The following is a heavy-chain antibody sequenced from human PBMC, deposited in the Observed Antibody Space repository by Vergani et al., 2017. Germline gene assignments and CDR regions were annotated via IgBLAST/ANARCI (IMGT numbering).Heavy chain of an antibody. Sequence: QVQLVQSGAEVKKPGASVKVSCKASGYTFTGYYMHWVRQAPGQGLEWMGWINPNSGGTNYAQKFQGRVTMTRDQSISTAYMGLSRLRSDDTAVYYCAREKQQLVPDLFYYYYDMDVWGKGTTVTVSS. D-gene: IGHD6-13*01. CDR2: INPNSGGT. CDR3: AREKQQLVPDLFYYYYDMDV. J-gene: IGHJ6*03. CDR1: GYTFTGYY. V-gene: IGHV1-2*02.